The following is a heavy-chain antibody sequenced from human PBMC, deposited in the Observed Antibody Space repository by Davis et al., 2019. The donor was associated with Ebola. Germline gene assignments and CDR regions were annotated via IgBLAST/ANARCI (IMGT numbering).Heavy chain of an antibody. V-gene: IGHV4-39*01. Sequence: PSETLSLTCTVSGGSISSSSYYWGWIRQPPGKGLEWIGSIYYSGSTYYNPSLKSRVTISVDTSKNQFSLKLSSVTAADTAVYYCAGESGSYYFDYWGQGTLVTVSS. CDR3: AGESGSYYFDY. D-gene: IGHD1-26*01. CDR2: IYYSGST. CDR1: GGSISSSSYY. J-gene: IGHJ4*02.